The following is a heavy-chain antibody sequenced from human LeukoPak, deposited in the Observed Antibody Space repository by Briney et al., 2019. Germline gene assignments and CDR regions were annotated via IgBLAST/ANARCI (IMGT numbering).Heavy chain of an antibody. V-gene: IGHV3-53*01. J-gene: IGHJ4*02. CDR3: ARNKWGDYTGSDY. Sequence: AGGSLRLSCAASGFTVSSNYMTWVRQAPGKGLEWVSVIYSGGRTYYADSVKARFTISRDNSKNTLYLQMNSLRAEDTAVYYCARNKWGDYTGSDYWGQGTLVTVSS. D-gene: IGHD4-17*01. CDR1: GFTVSSNY. CDR2: IYSGGRT.